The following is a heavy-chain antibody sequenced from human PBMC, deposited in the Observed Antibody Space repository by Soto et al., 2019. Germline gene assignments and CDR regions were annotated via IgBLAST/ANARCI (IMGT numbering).Heavy chain of an antibody. CDR2: IYYTGNI. V-gene: IGHV4-59*01. J-gene: IGHJ5*02. D-gene: IGHD6-6*01. CDR1: GGSMNYYY. Sequence: KPSETLSLTCTVSGGSMNYYYWIWIRQSPGKRLQWTGYIYYTGNINYNPSLESRVTMSVDTSKNQFSLKLRSVTAADTAVYYCARAGNSSSFWFDPWGQGTRVTVSS. CDR3: ARAGNSSSFWFDP.